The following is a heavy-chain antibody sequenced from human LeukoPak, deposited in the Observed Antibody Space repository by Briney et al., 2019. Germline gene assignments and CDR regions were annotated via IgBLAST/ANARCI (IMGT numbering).Heavy chain of an antibody. Sequence: GGSLRLSCAASGFTFSSYSMNWVRQAPGKGLEWVSSISSSSSYIYYADSVKGRFTISRDNAKNSLYLQMNSLRAEDTAVYYCARERYCTNGVCYTYYYYYYMDVWGKGTTVTVSS. J-gene: IGHJ6*03. CDR1: GFTFSSYS. D-gene: IGHD2-8*01. V-gene: IGHV3-21*01. CDR2: ISSSSSYI. CDR3: ARERYCTNGVCYTYYYYYYMDV.